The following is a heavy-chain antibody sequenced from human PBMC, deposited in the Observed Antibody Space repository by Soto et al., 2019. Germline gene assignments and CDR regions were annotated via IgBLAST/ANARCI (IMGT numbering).Heavy chain of an antibody. J-gene: IGHJ4*02. CDR1: GFTFSSYA. Sequence: EVPLLESGGGLVQPGGSLRLSCAASGFTFSSYAMSWVRQAPGKGLEWVSAISGSGGSTYYADSVKGRFTISRDNSKNTLYLQMNSLRAEDTAVYYCAKDTGPRVVAATVDYWGQGTLVTVSS. V-gene: IGHV3-23*01. CDR2: ISGSGGST. D-gene: IGHD2-15*01. CDR3: AKDTGPRVVAATVDY.